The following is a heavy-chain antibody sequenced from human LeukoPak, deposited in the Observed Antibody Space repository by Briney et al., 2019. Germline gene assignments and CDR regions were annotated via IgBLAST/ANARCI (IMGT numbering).Heavy chain of an antibody. CDR1: GFIFNNYA. Sequence: GGSLRLSCAASGFIFNNYAMNWVRQAPGKGLEWVSGISGLGGSAYYAASVKGRFTISRDNSGNRVFLQLNSLRVEDTAVYYCARRGGSSWSSFDYWGQGTLVTVSS. V-gene: IGHV3-23*01. CDR2: ISGLGGSA. J-gene: IGHJ4*02. CDR3: ARRGGSSWSSFDY. D-gene: IGHD6-13*01.